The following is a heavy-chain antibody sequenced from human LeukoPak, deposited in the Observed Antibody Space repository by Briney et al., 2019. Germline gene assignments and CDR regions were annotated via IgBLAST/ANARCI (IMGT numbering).Heavy chain of an antibody. Sequence: SETLSLTCTVSGGSISSSSYYWGWIRQPPGKGLEWIGSIYYSGSTYYNPSLKSRVTISVDTSKNQFSLKLSSVTAADTAVYYCARLGLSSSWVIDCWGQGTLVTVSS. V-gene: IGHV4-39*01. CDR1: GGSISSSSYY. J-gene: IGHJ4*02. D-gene: IGHD6-13*01. CDR3: ARLGLSSSWVIDC. CDR2: IYYSGST.